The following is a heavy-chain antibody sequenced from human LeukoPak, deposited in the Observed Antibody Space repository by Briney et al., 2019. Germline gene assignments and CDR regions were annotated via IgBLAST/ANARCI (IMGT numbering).Heavy chain of an antibody. D-gene: IGHD2-2*01. CDR2: IRYDGSNK. Sequence: GGSLRLSCAASGFTFSSYGMHWVRQAPGKGLEWVAFIRYDGSNKYYADSVKGRFTISRDNSKNTLYLQMNSLRAEDTAVYYCAKDLEDIVVVPAATFDYWGQGTLVTVSS. CDR1: GFTFSSYG. CDR3: AKDLEDIVVVPAATFDY. J-gene: IGHJ4*02. V-gene: IGHV3-30*02.